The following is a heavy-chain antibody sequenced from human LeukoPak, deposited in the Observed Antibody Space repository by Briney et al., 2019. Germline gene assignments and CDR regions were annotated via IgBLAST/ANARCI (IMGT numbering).Heavy chain of an antibody. J-gene: IGHJ4*02. CDR2: IYYSGSS. CDR3: ARVLTDYGDSYYFDS. V-gene: IGHV4-59*02. CDR1: VAFVTSYS. Sequence: PSDTLSLICTVSVAFVTSYSWNWMRQSRGKELEWIGYIYYSGSSKNNTSLKSPVAISIDTSKRQFSLQLSSVTAADTAVYYCARVLTDYGDSYYFDSWGPGTLVTVSS. D-gene: IGHD4-17*01.